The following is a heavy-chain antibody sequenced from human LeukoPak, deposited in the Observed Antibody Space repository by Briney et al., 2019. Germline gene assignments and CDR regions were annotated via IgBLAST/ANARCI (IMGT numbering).Heavy chain of an antibody. CDR1: GFTFNIYT. V-gene: IGHV3-30-3*01. D-gene: IGHD4-23*01. CDR3: VKDFGGNSDY. J-gene: IGHJ4*02. Sequence: GGSLRLSCAASGFTFNIYTMHWVRQAPGRGLEWVALISYQGSNKYYTYSVKGRFTISRDNSENTLYLQMNSLRAEDTAVYYCVKDFGGNSDYWGQGTLVTVSS. CDR2: ISYQGSNK.